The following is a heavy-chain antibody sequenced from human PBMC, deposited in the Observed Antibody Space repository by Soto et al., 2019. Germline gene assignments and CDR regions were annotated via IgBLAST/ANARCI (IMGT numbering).Heavy chain of an antibody. CDR3: ASIGGYCTNGVCYWDYYYGMDV. Sequence: GGSLRLSCAASGFTFSSYAMHWVRQAPGKGLEWVAVISYDGSNKYYADSVKGRFTISRDNSKNTLYLQMNSLRAEDTAVYYCASIGGYCTNGVCYWDYYYGMDVWGQGTTVTVSS. CDR1: GFTFSSYA. V-gene: IGHV3-30-3*01. D-gene: IGHD2-8*01. CDR2: ISYDGSNK. J-gene: IGHJ6*02.